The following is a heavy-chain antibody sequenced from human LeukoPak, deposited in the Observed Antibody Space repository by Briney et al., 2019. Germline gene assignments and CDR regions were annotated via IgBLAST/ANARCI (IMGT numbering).Heavy chain of an antibody. CDR1: GFTFSSYG. Sequence: GGSLRLSCAASGFTFSSYGMSWVRQAPGKGLEWVSAISGSGGSTYYADSVKGRFTISRDNSKNTLYLQMNSLRAEDTAVYYCAREGLLWFGEPTIPLNYYYYYMDVWGKGTTVTVSS. CDR2: ISGSGGST. D-gene: IGHD3-10*01. CDR3: AREGLLWFGEPTIPLNYYYYYMDV. V-gene: IGHV3-23*01. J-gene: IGHJ6*03.